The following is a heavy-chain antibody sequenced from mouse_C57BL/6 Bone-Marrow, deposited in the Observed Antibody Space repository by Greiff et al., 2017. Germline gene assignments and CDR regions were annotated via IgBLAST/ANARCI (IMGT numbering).Heavy chain of an antibody. D-gene: IGHD1-1*01. J-gene: IGHJ1*03. Sequence: QVQLQQSGAELVKPGASVKISCKASGYAFSSYWMNWVKQRPGKGLEWIGQIYPGDGDTNYNGKFKGKATLTADKSSSTAYMQLSSLTSEDSAVYFCARPYYYGSSYWYFDVGGTGTTVTVSS. V-gene: IGHV1-80*01. CDR3: ARPYYYGSSYWYFDV. CDR1: GYAFSSYW. CDR2: IYPGDGDT.